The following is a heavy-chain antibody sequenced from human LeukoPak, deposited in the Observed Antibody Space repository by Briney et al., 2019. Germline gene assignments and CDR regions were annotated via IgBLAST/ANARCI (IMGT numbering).Heavy chain of an antibody. Sequence: WASVKVSCKASGGTFSSYAISWVRQAPGQGLEWMGGIIPIFGTANYAQKFQGRVTITADESTSTAYMKLSSLRSDDTAVYYCARLFRELLPDYWGQGTLVTVSS. CDR2: IIPIFGTA. D-gene: IGHD1-26*01. CDR3: ARLFRELLPDY. CDR1: GGTFSSYA. J-gene: IGHJ4*02. V-gene: IGHV1-69*13.